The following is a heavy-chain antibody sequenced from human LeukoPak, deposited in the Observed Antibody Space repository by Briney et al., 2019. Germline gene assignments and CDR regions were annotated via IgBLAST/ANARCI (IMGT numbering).Heavy chain of an antibody. CDR2: IYWNDDK. CDR1: GFSLSTSGVG. CDR3: ARRITMVRGVIVDY. J-gene: IGHJ4*02. V-gene: IGHV2-5*01. D-gene: IGHD3-10*01. Sequence: SGPTLVKPTQTLTLTCTFSGFSLSTSGVGVGWIRQPPGKALEWLALIYWNDDKRYSPSLKSRLTITKDTSKNQVVLTMTNMDPVDTATYYCARRITMVRGVIVDYWGQGTLVTVSS.